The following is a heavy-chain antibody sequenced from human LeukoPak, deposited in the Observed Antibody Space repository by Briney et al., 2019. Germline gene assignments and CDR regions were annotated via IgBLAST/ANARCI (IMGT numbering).Heavy chain of an antibody. V-gene: IGHV3-21*01. Sequence: GESLRLSCAASGFTFSSYSMNWVRQAPGKGLEWVSSIASTSDYIQYADSVKGRFTISRDNAKNSLFLQMNSLRADDTAVYYCAKVPYPGITVAGVDYWGQGTLVTVSS. J-gene: IGHJ4*02. D-gene: IGHD6-19*01. CDR2: IASTSDYI. CDR1: GFTFSSYS. CDR3: AKVPYPGITVAGVDY.